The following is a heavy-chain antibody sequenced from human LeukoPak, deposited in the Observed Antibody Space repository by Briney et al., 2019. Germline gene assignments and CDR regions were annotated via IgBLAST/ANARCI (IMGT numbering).Heavy chain of an antibody. V-gene: IGHV3-48*01. CDR2: ISSDSGAI. CDR3: VRGVAY. D-gene: IGHD3-3*01. J-gene: IGHJ4*02. CDR1: GFTFNNYM. Sequence: GGSLRLSCAASGFTFNNYMINWVRQAPGKGLEWLSYISSDSGAIYYADSVQGRFTISRDNAQKSLYLQMNSLRVEGTAVYYCVRGVAYWGQGALVTVSS.